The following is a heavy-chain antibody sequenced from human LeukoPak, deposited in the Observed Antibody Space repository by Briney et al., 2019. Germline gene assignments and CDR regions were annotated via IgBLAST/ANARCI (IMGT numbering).Heavy chain of an antibody. Sequence: ASVKVSCKASGYAFTYYGISWVRQPPGQGLEWMGWISVYNGNTKYPQKLQDRVTMTTDNSTMTAYMELSSSLAADDTVLYCARDLARVAVAGTLDYWGQGTLVTVSS. D-gene: IGHD6-19*01. V-gene: IGHV1-18*01. J-gene: IGHJ4*02. CDR3: ARDLARVAVAGTLDY. CDR1: GYAFTYYG. CDR2: ISVYNGNT.